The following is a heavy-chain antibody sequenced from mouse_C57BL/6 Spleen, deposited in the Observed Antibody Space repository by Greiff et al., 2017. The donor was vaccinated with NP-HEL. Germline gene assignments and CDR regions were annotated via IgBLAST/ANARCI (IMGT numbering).Heavy chain of an antibody. CDR3: TDYYGSSYKAWFAY. V-gene: IGHV14-4*01. Sequence: EVQLQEPGAELVRPGASVKLSCTASGFTFNDDYMHWVKQRPEQGLEWIGWIDPENGDTEYASKFQGKATLTADTSSNTAYLQLSSLTSEDTAVYYCTDYYGSSYKAWFAYWGQGTLVTVSA. D-gene: IGHD1-1*01. J-gene: IGHJ3*01. CDR2: IDPENGDT. CDR1: GFTFNDDY.